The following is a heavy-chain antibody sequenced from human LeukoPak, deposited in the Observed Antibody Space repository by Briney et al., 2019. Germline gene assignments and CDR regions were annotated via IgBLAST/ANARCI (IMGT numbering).Heavy chain of an antibody. D-gene: IGHD2-2*01. V-gene: IGHV4-39*07. CDR3: ARPSSHIRAHAFDI. Sequence: SETLSLTCTVSGGSISSSSYYWGWIRQPPGKGLEWIGSIYYSGSTYYNPSLKSRVTISVDTSKNQFSLKLSSVTAADTAVYYCARPSSHIRAHAFDIWGQGTMVTVSS. CDR2: IYYSGST. CDR1: GGSISSSSYY. J-gene: IGHJ3*02.